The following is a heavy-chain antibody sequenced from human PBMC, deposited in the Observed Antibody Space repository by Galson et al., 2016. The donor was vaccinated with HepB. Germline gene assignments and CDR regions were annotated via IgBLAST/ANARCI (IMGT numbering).Heavy chain of an antibody. CDR3: VRDEYNISWYKY. D-gene: IGHD6-13*01. CDR2: IANSGST. V-gene: IGHV4-39*02. Sequence: SETLSLTCSVSGDSINIARYFWGWIRQSPTRGLEWIGTIANSGSTYYNPSLRSRVSISVDTSRNQFSLKLNSVTAADTALYYCVRDEYNISWYKYWGQGTLVTVSS. CDR1: GDSINIARYF. J-gene: IGHJ4*02.